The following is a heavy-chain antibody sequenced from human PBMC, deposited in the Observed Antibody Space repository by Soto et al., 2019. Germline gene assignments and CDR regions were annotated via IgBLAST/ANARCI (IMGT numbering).Heavy chain of an antibody. Sequence: GGSLRLSCAASGFTFSSYWMHWVRQAPGKGLVWVSRINSDGSSTSYADSVKGRFTISRDNAKNTLYLQMNSLRAEDTAVYYCAREGVAIFGVVKGFDYWGQGTLVTVSS. CDR2: INSDGSST. CDR3: AREGVAIFGVVKGFDY. CDR1: GFTFSSYW. J-gene: IGHJ4*02. V-gene: IGHV3-74*01. D-gene: IGHD3-3*01.